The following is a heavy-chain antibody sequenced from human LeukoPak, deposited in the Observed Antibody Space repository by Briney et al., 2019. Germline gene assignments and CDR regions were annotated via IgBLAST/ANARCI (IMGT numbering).Heavy chain of an antibody. CDR2: ISRTGNSI. D-gene: IGHD3/OR15-3a*01. CDR3: ARGTGAYFYRMDV. Sequence: PGGSLRLSCAASGFTLSSYEMNWVRLAPGKGLEWISYISRTGNSIYYADSVKGRFTISRDSAKNSLYLQMNSLRAEDTAVYYCARGTGAYFYRMDVWGQGTTVTVSS. CDR1: GFTLSSYE. V-gene: IGHV3-48*03. J-gene: IGHJ6*02.